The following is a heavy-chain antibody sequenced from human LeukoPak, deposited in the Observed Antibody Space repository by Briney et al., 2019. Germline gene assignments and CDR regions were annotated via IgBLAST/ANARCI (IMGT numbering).Heavy chain of an antibody. CDR2: ISSASTYI. Sequence: GGSLRLSCTASGFTFSSYSMSWVRHAPGKGLEWVSSISSASTYIYSADSVKRRFTISRDNAKNSLYLQMNSLEIEDTAIYYCARGGGETYFDYWGQGTLVTVSS. CDR3: ARGGGETYFDY. CDR1: GFTFSSYS. J-gene: IGHJ4*02. V-gene: IGHV3-21*04. D-gene: IGHD2-21*01.